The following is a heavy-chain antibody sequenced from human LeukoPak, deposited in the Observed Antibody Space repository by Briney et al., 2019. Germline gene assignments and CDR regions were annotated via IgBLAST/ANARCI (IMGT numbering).Heavy chain of an antibody. D-gene: IGHD2-2*01. V-gene: IGHV3-30*18. J-gene: IGHJ4*02. CDR3: AKDASARVIDY. CDR2: ISYDGSNK. CDR1: GFTFSSYG. Sequence: PGGSLRLSCAASGFTFSSYGMHWVRQAPGKGLEWVAVISYDGSNKYYADSVKGRFTISRDNSKNTLYLQMNSLRAEDTAVYYCAKDASARVIDYWGQGTLVTVSS.